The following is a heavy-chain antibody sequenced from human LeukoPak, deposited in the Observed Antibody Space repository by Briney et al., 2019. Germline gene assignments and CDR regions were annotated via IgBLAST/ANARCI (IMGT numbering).Heavy chain of an antibody. CDR2: ISSSSSTI. CDR1: GFTFSSYS. V-gene: IGHV3-48*04. Sequence: PGGSLRLSCAASGFTFSSYSMNWVRQAPGKGLEWVSYISSSSSTIYYADSVKGRFTISRDNAKNSLYLQMNSLRAEDTAVYYCARDTYYYGSGSYYSHYGMDVWGQGTTVTVSS. CDR3: ARDTYYYGSGSYYSHYGMDV. D-gene: IGHD3-10*01. J-gene: IGHJ6*02.